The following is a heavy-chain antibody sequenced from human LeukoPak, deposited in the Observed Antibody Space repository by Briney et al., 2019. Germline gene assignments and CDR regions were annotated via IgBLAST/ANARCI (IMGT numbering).Heavy chain of an antibody. CDR3: ARDVVLTASPDAFDI. CDR2: ISYRGST. Sequence: PSETLSLTCAVYGGSFSGYYWSWIRQHPGKGLEWIGFISYRGSTSFNPSLKSRVSISVDTSKNQFSLRLTSVTAADTAVYYCARDVVLTASPDAFDIWGQGTMVSVSS. V-gene: IGHV4-31*11. J-gene: IGHJ3*02. CDR1: GGSFSGYY. D-gene: IGHD2-21*02.